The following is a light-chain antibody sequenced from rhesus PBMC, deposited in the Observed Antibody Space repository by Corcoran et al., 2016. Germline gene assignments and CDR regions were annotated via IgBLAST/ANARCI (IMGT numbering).Light chain of an antibody. CDR2: GAS. Sequence: QVILTQSPATLSLSPGERATLSCRASPSVSSYLAWYQQKPGQAPRLLIYGASRRATGIPDRFSGSGSGTDFTLTISSLEPEDVGVYHCYQHSSGYSFGQGTKVEIK. CDR1: PSVSSY. CDR3: YQHSSGYS. J-gene: IGKJ2*01. V-gene: IGKV3-10*01.